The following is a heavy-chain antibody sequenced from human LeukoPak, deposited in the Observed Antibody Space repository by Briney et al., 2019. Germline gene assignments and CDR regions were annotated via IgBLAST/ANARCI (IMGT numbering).Heavy chain of an antibody. J-gene: IGHJ5*02. D-gene: IGHD3-16*01. CDR2: ISYDGSNK. CDR1: GFTFSSYG. CDR3: VKRRSRNMITFGGVENWFDP. V-gene: IGHV3-30*18. Sequence: PGGSLRLSCAASGFTFSSYGMHWVRQAPGKGLEWVAVISYDGSNKYYADSVKGRFTISRDNSKNTLYLQTNSLRAEDTAVYYCVKRRSRNMITFGGVENWFDPWGQGTLVTVSS.